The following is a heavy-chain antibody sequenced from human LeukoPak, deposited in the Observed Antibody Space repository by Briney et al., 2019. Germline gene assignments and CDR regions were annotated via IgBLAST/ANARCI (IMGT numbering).Heavy chain of an antibody. CDR1: GVTFSSYA. CDR3: AKLASYDTP. CDR2: ITGSRAST. J-gene: IGHJ5*02. V-gene: IGHV3-23*01. Sequence: GGALRLSCAASGVTFSSYAMSWVRQAPGKGLEWVSSITGSRASTYYADSVKGVCTISRDNSKNTLYLQMNSLRAEDTAVYFCAKLASYDTPWGQGTLVTVSS. D-gene: IGHD3-22*01.